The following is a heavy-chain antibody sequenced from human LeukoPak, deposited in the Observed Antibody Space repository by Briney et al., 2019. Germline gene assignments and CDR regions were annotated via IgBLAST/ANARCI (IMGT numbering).Heavy chain of an antibody. J-gene: IGHJ5*02. CDR2: IYYSGST. CDR3: ARGHCSTTSCYTDWFDP. Sequence: PSETLSLTCTVSGGSISSYYWSWIRQPPGKGLEWIGYIYYSGSTYYNPSLKSRVTISVDTSKKQFSLNLSSVTAADTAGYYCARGHCSTTSCYTDWFDPWGQGTMVTVSS. CDR1: GGSISSYY. V-gene: IGHV4-59*06. D-gene: IGHD2-2*01.